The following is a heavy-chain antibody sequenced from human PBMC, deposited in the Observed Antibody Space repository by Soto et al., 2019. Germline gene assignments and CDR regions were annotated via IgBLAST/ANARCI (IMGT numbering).Heavy chain of an antibody. Sequence: SETLSLTCTVSGGSISSGGYYWSWIRQHPGKGLEWIGYIYYSGSTYYNPSLKSRVTISVDTSKNRFSLKLSSVTAADTAVYYCAREAQDILTGYPDRLYYFDYWGQGTLVTVSS. V-gene: IGHV4-31*03. D-gene: IGHD3-9*01. CDR2: IYYSGST. CDR1: GGSISSGGYY. J-gene: IGHJ4*02. CDR3: AREAQDILTGYPDRLYYFDY.